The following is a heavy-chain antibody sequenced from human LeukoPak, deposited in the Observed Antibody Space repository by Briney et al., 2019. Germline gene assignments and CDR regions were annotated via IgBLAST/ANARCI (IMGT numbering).Heavy chain of an antibody. CDR1: GGSISSGDYY. CDR3: ARAYSSGWSRYFDY. Sequence: PSETLSLTCTVSGGSISSGDYYWSWIRQPPGKGLEWIGYIYYSGSTYYNPSLKSRVTISVDTSKNQFSLKLSSVTAADTAVYYCARAYSSGWSRYFDYWGQGTLVTVSS. CDR2: IYYSGST. V-gene: IGHV4-30-4*01. J-gene: IGHJ4*02. D-gene: IGHD6-19*01.